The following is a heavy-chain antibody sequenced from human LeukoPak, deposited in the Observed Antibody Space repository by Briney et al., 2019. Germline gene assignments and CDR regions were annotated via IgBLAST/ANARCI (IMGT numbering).Heavy chain of an antibody. CDR3: ARDFSAATAFDI. Sequence: PSQTLSLTCTVSGGSISSGSYYWSWIRQPAGKGLEWIGRIYTSGSTNYNPSLKSRVTISVDRSENQFSLKLSTVTAADTAVYYCARDFSAATAFDIWGQGTMVTVSS. CDR1: GGSISSGSYY. V-gene: IGHV4-61*02. J-gene: IGHJ3*02. D-gene: IGHD6-13*01. CDR2: IYTSGST.